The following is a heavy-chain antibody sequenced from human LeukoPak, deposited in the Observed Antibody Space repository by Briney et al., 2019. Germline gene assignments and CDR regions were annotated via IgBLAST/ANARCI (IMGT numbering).Heavy chain of an antibody. V-gene: IGHV4-34*01. Sequence: SETLSLTCAVSGGSLRGNYWSWIRQPPGKGLEWIGEINHSGSTNYNPSLKSRVTISVDTSKNQFSLKLSSVPAADTAVYYCARSYYDTSGSDAFDIWGQGTMVTVSS. CDR2: INHSGST. CDR1: GGSLRGNY. J-gene: IGHJ3*02. CDR3: ARSYYDTSGSDAFDI. D-gene: IGHD3-22*01.